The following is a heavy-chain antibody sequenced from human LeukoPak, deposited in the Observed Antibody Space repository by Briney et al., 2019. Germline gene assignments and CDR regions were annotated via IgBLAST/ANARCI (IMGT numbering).Heavy chain of an antibody. CDR3: ARVSSYSSSSGSFCDS. CDR2: IKQDGSQK. D-gene: IGHD6-6*01. V-gene: IGHV3-7*01. Sequence: PGGSLRLSCAASGFTFSSCWMSWVRQAPGKGLEWVANIKQDGSQKYYVDSVKGRFTISRDNAKNSLYLQMNSLGAEDTATYYCARVSSYSSSSGSFCDSWGQGTLVTVSS. J-gene: IGHJ4*02. CDR1: GFTFSSCW.